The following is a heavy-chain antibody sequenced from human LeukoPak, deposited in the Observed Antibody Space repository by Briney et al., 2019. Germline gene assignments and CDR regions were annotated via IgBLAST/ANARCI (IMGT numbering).Heavy chain of an antibody. V-gene: IGHV3-23*01. J-gene: IGHJ3*02. CDR3: AKGYYDHIWGSYRSDAFDI. Sequence: GGSLRLSCAASGFPFNSYVMTWVRQAPGKGLEWVSVISGSGGLTYQADSVKGRFTVSRDNSKNTLYLQMNSLRAEDTAVYSCAKGYYDHIWGSYRSDAFDIWGQGTMVTVSS. CDR2: ISGSGGLT. D-gene: IGHD3-16*02. CDR1: GFPFNSYV.